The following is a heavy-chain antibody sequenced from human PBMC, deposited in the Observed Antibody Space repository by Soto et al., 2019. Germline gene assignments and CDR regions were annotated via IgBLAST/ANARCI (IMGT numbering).Heavy chain of an antibody. V-gene: IGHV3-7*02. CDR3: ARAIAAGESF. CDR1: GFTIRDYW. Sequence: EVHLVESGGGLVQPGGSLRLSCAASGFTIRDYWMSWVRKTTGKGLEWVANINQEGSQKYYVDSVRVRFTISRDNAKNTVYLQINSLRAEDSALYYCARAIAAGESFWGQGTLVYVSA. D-gene: IGHD6-13*01. J-gene: IGHJ1*01. CDR2: INQEGSQK.